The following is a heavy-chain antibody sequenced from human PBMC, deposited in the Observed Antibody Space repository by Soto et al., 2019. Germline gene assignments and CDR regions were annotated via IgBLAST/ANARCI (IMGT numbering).Heavy chain of an antibody. V-gene: IGHV1-18*03. Sequence: QVQLVQSGAEVKKPGASVKVSCKASGYKFSSYGISWVRQAPGQGLEWMGWISAYTGNTNYAQKLQGRVTMTTDTSTSIAYMELRSLRSDDMAVYYCARDPKDGYPANGMDVWGQGTTVTVSS. J-gene: IGHJ6*02. D-gene: IGHD5-12*01. CDR3: ARDPKDGYPANGMDV. CDR2: ISAYTGNT. CDR1: GYKFSSYG.